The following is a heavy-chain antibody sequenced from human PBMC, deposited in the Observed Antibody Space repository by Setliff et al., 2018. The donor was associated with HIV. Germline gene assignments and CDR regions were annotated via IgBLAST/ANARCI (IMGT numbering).Heavy chain of an antibody. J-gene: IGHJ4*02. CDR2: IYNPGST. Sequence: SETLSLTCNVSGGSITNFYWSWTRQPPGKGLEWIGYIYNPGSTNFNPSLQSRVSMSVDVSTNQFSLRLTSVTAADTAVYYCARLRLAVMMSLDYFDLWGQGTLVTVSS. V-gene: IGHV4-4*09. CDR1: GGSITNFY. CDR3: ARLRLAVMMSLDYFDL. D-gene: IGHD3-16*01.